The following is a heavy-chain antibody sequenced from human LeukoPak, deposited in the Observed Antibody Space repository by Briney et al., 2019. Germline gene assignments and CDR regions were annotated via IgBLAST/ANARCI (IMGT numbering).Heavy chain of an antibody. V-gene: IGHV1-46*01. CDR1: GYTFTSYY. J-gene: IGHJ6*04. CDR2: INPSGGST. CDR3: ASPSSSWNYYYGMDV. Sequence: PPASVKVSCKASGYTFTSYYMHWVRQAPGQGLEWMGIINPSGGSTSYAQKLQGRVTMTRDTSTSTVYMELSSLRSEDTAVYYCASPSSSWNYYYGMDVWGKGTTVTVSS. D-gene: IGHD6-13*01.